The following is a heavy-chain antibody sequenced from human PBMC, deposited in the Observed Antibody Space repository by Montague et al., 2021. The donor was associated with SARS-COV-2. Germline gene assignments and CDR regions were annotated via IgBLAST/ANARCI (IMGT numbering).Heavy chain of an antibody. D-gene: IGHD3-10*01. CDR3: ASHYKPRSPGSQDFDY. Sequence: SETLSLTCAVSGDSISNYYWSWIRQPPGKGLEYIGWIDPNGATDYNPSFKSRVTLSVDTVNNQLSLKLRSVTAADTAFYYCASHYKPRSPGSQDFDYWGQGTLVTVSS. CDR2: IDPNGAT. CDR1: GDSISNYY. V-gene: IGHV4-4*09. J-gene: IGHJ4*02.